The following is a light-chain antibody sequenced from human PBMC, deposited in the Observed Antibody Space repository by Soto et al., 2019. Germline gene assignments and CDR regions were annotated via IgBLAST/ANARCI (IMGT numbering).Light chain of an antibody. CDR3: QQRSDWPPT. Sequence: EIVLTQSPATLSLSPGERATLSCRASQSVGSYLAWFQQTPGQAPRLLIYDTSNRATGIPAMFSGRGSGTDFTLTISSLEPEDFAVYYCQQRSDWPPTFGPGTKVDIK. CDR2: DTS. J-gene: IGKJ1*01. CDR1: QSVGSY. V-gene: IGKV3-11*01.